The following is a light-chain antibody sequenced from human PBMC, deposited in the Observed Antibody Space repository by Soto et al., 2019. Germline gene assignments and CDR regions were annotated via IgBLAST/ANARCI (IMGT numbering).Light chain of an antibody. CDR2: DAS. J-gene: IGKJ1*01. CDR1: QSISSW. V-gene: IGKV1-5*01. CDR3: QQYNSYSFTWT. Sequence: DIQMTQSPSTLSASVGDRVTITCRASQSISSWLAWYQQKPGKAPKLLIYDASSLESGVPSRFCGSGSGTEFTLTISSLQPDDFATYYCQQYNSYSFTWTFGQGTKVEIK.